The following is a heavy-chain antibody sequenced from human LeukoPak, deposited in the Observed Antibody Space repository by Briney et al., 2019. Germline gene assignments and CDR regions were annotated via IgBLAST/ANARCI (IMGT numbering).Heavy chain of an antibody. CDR1: GFTFSNFG. J-gene: IGHJ4*02. V-gene: IGHV3-30*18. CDR3: AKEGITMIVVTDY. D-gene: IGHD3-22*01. CDR2: ISYDGSNK. Sequence: GGSLRLSCAASGFTFSNFGMHWVRQAPGKGLEWVTIISYDGSNKYYADSVKRRFTISRDNSKNTLNLQMNSLRAEDTAVYYCAKEGITMIVVTDYWGQGTLVTVSS.